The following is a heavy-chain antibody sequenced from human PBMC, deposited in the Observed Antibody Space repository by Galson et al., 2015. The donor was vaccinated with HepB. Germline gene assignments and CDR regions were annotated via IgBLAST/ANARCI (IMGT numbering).Heavy chain of an antibody. J-gene: IGHJ5*02. CDR2: ISYDGSNK. CDR1: GFIFSSYA. Sequence: SLRLSCAASGFIFSSYAMHWVRQAPGKGLEWVAVISYDGSNKYYADSVKGRYTISRDNSKNALYLQMKILRAEDTAVYYCARYARPYRWFGELLKKGWFDPWGQGTLVTVSS. D-gene: IGHD3-10*01. CDR3: ARYARPYRWFGELLKKGWFDP. V-gene: IGHV3-30*04.